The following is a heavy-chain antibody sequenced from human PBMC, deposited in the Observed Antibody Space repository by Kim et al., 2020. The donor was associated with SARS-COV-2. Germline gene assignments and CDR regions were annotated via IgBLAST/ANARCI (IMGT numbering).Heavy chain of an antibody. CDR1: GFTFTSYA. J-gene: IGHJ4*02. Sequence: GGSLRLSCEASGFTFTSYAMTWVRQAPGKGLEWVASIGITGGNTYYADSVKGRFTISRDNSRDTLFLHMNSLRAEDTAVYYCTKRTSGDSPFDYWGQGTLVTVSS. CDR3: TKRTSGDSPFDY. CDR2: IGITGGNT. V-gene: IGHV3-23*01. D-gene: IGHD2-2*01.